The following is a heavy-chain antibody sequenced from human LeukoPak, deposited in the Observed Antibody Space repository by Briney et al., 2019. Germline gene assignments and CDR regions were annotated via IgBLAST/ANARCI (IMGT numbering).Heavy chain of an antibody. D-gene: IGHD5-12*01. J-gene: IGHJ4*02. CDR1: GYSISSGYY. V-gene: IGHV4-38-2*02. Sequence: SETLSLTCTVSGYSISSGYYWGWIRQPPGKGLEWIGSIYHSVSTYYNPSLKSRVTISVDTSKNQFSLKLSSVTAADTAVYYCARVDYHLDYWGQGTLVTVSS. CDR3: ARVDYHLDY. CDR2: IYHSVST.